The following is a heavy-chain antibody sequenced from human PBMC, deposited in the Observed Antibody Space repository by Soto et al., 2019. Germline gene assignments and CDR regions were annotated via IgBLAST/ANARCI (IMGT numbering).Heavy chain of an antibody. Sequence: PGGSLRLSCAASGFTFSSYAMSWVRQAPGKGLDWVSAISGSGGSTYYADSVKGRFTISRDNSKNTLYLQMNSLRAEDTAVYYCAKDRSTYYLVPPFDPWGQGTLVTVSS. CDR3: AKDRSTYYLVPPFDP. V-gene: IGHV3-23*01. D-gene: IGHD3-10*01. CDR1: GFTFSSYA. CDR2: ISGSGGST. J-gene: IGHJ5*02.